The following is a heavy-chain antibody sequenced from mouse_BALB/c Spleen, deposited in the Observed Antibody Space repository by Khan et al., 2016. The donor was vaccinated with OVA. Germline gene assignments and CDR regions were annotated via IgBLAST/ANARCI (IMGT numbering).Heavy chain of an antibody. Sequence: VQLKESGPELVKPGASVKMSCKASGYTFTSYDMHWVKQKPGQGLEWIGYINPYNDYTKFTEKFKGKATLTSDKSSSTAYMELSSLTSEDSAVLCITRGVLGRQTWFASWGQGTLVTVSA. CDR2: INPYNDYT. CDR1: GYTFTSYD. J-gene: IGHJ3*01. CDR3: TRGVLGRQTWFAS. D-gene: IGHD3-1*01. V-gene: IGHV1S136*01.